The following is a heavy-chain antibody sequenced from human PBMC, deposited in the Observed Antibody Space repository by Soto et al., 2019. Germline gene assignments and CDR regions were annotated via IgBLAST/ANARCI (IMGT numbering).Heavy chain of an antibody. J-gene: IGHJ4*02. Sequence: SETLSLTCAVYGGSFSGYYWTWIRQPPEKGLEWIGEITHSGSTNYNPSLKSRVTISVDTTKNQFSLNLKSVTAADTAVYYCARSSVRGWSYWGQGTLVTVS. CDR1: GGSFSGYY. CDR3: ARSSVRGWSY. CDR2: ITHSGST. D-gene: IGHD3-10*02. V-gene: IGHV4-34*01.